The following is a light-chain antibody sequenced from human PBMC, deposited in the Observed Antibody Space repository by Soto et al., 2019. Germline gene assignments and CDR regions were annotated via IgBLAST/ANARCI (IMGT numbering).Light chain of an antibody. CDR2: GAS. CDR1: QSVSSD. CDR3: QQYNTWHPKMA. J-gene: IGKJ1*01. Sequence: VVTQSPATLSVFPGETATLSCRASQSVSSDLAWYQQRPGQAPRLLIYGASIRATGIPARFRGSGSGTEFRLTISSLQSEDFATYYCQQYNTWHPKMAFGRGTKV. V-gene: IGKV3-15*01.